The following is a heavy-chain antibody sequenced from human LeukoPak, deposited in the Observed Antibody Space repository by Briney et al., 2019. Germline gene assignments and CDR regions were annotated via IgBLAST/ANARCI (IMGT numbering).Heavy chain of an antibody. CDR3: AKQGYCSGGSCRKGGGGNRGYFDY. CDR2: ISGSGGST. Sequence: GGSLRLSCAASGFTFSSYAMSWVRQAPGKGLEWVSAISGSGGSTYYADSVKGRFTISRDNSKNTPYLQMNSLRAEDTAVYYCAKQGYCSGGSCRKGGGGNRGYFDYWGQGTLVTVSS. CDR1: GFTFSSYA. D-gene: IGHD2-15*01. V-gene: IGHV3-23*01. J-gene: IGHJ4*02.